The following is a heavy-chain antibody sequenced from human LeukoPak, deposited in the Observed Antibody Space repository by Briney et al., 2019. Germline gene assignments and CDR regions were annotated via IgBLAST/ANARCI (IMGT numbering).Heavy chain of an antibody. V-gene: IGHV3-21*01. D-gene: IGHD3-22*01. CDR2: ISSSSSYI. CDR1: GFTFSSYS. CDR3: ARAARLYDSSGYYGFDY. J-gene: IGHJ4*02. Sequence: GGSLRLSCAASGFTFSSYSMNWVRQAPGKGLEWVSSISSSSSYIHYADSVKGRFTISRDNAKNSLYLQMSSLRAEDTAVYYCARAARLYDSSGYYGFDYWGQGTLVPVSS.